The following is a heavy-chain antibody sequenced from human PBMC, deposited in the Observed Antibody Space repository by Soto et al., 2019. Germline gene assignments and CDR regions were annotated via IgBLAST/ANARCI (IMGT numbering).Heavy chain of an antibody. J-gene: IGHJ3*02. CDR1: GFTCSSYS. V-gene: IGHV3-21*01. CDR2: ISSSSSYI. Sequence: PGGSLRLSCAASGFTCSSYSMNWVRQAPGKGLEWVSSISSSSSYIYYADSVKGRFTISRDNAKNSLYLQMNSLRAEDTAVYYCASSYCSSTSCYLIDAFDIWGQGTMVTVSS. CDR3: ASSYCSSTSCYLIDAFDI. D-gene: IGHD2-2*01.